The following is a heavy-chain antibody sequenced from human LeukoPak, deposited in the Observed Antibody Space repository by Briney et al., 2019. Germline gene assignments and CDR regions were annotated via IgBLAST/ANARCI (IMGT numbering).Heavy chain of an antibody. J-gene: IGHJ3*02. CDR1: GGSISSSSYY. D-gene: IGHD5/OR15-5a*01. CDR2: IYYSGST. V-gene: IGHV4-39*02. Sequence: PSETLSLTCTVSGGSISSSSYYWGWIRQPPGKGLEWIGSIYYSGSTYYNPSLKSRVTISVDTSQNQFSLKLSSVTAADTAVYYCARECEYSVNEPNDAFDIWGQGTMVTVSS. CDR3: ARECEYSVNEPNDAFDI.